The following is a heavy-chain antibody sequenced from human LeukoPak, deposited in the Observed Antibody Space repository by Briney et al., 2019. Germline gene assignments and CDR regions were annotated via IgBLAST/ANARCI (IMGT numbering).Heavy chain of an antibody. CDR2: INWNGGST. CDR3: ARRATGYSSSWYAWYFDL. J-gene: IGHJ2*01. D-gene: IGHD6-13*01. V-gene: IGHV3-20*04. CDR1: GFTFDDYG. Sequence: GGSLRLSCAASGFTFDDYGMSWVRQAPGKGLEWVSGINWNGGSTGYADSVKGRFTISRDNAKNSLYLQMNSLGAEDTALYYCARRATGYSSSWYAWYFDLWGRGTLVTVSS.